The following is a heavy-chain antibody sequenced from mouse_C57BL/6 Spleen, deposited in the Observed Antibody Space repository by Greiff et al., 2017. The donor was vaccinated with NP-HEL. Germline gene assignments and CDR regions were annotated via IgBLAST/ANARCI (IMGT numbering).Heavy chain of an antibody. CDR1: GFTFSSYA. CDR2: ISDGGSYT. J-gene: IGHJ3*01. CDR3: ARDANWDRTWFAY. D-gene: IGHD4-1*02. Sequence: EVMLVESGGGLVKPGGSLKLSCAASGFTFSSYAMSWVRQTPEKRLEWVATISDGGSYTYYPDNVKGRFTISRDNAKNNLYLQMSHLKSEDTAMYYCARDANWDRTWFAYWGQGTLVTVSA. V-gene: IGHV5-4*01.